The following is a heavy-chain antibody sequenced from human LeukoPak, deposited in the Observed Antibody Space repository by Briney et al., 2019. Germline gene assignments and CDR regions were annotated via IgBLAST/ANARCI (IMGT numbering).Heavy chain of an antibody. CDR2: IIPIFGTA. J-gene: IGHJ4*02. D-gene: IGHD3-10*01. Sequence: SVKVSCKASGGTFSSYAISWVRQAPGQGLEWMGGIIPIFGTANYAQKFQGRVTITADKSTSTAYMELSSLRSEDTAVYYCARGYGSGSYYSYFDYWGQGTLVTVSS. V-gene: IGHV1-69*06. CDR1: GGTFSSYA. CDR3: ARGYGSGSYYSYFDY.